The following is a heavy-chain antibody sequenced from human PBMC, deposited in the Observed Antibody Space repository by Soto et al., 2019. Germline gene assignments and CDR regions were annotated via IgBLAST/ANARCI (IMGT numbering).Heavy chain of an antibody. CDR1: GYTFTSYG. CDR3: AGLFGVVSPGSYYYGMDV. CDR2: ISAYNGNA. D-gene: IGHD3-3*01. J-gene: IGHJ6*02. V-gene: IGHV1-18*04. Sequence: GASVKVSCKASGYTFTSYGISWVRQAPGQGLEWMGWISAYNGNANYAQKLQGRVTMTTDTSTSTAYMELRSLRSDDTAVYYCAGLFGVVSPGSYYYGMDVWGQGTTVTVSS.